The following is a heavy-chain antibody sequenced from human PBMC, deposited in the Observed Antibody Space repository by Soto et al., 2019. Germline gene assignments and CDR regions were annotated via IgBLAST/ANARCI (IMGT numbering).Heavy chain of an antibody. V-gene: IGHV5-10-1*01. J-gene: IGHJ4*01. CDR2: IDPRDSYT. Sequence: GESLKISCKGSGYSFTSNWISWVRQMPGKGLEWMGRIDPRDSYTNHSPSFQGHVTISVDKSDNTSYLQWSSLKASDTAIYCARSYCLPNSCDNGYFDYWGRGTLVTVSS. CDR3: ARSYCLPNSCDNGYFDY. D-gene: IGHD2-21*01. CDR1: GYSFTSNW.